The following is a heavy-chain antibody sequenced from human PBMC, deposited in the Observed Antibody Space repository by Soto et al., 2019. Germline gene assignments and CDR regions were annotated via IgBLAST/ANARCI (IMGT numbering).Heavy chain of an antibody. Sequence: ASSKVPCKSASGTSTSYGISCWRRPPGHGVEVMGWISAYNGNTKYAQKLQGRVTMTTDTSTSTAYMELRSLSSDDTAVYYCARDVVPPYCIWGSYRMGAFDIWGQGTMVTVSS. J-gene: IGHJ3*02. D-gene: IGHD3-16*02. CDR2: ISAYNGNT. CDR1: SGTSTSYG. V-gene: IGHV1-18*01. CDR3: ARDVVPPYCIWGSYRMGAFDI.